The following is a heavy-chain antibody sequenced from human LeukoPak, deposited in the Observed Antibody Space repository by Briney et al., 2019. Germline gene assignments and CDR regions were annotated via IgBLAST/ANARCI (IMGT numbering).Heavy chain of an antibody. CDR2: IYYTGST. CDR1: GGSISNSNYY. CDR3: AMVRGASDY. Sequence: SETLSLTCTVSGGSISNSNYYWGWIRQPPGKGLEWIGNIYYTGSTYYNPSLKSRVTISVDTSKNQFSLKLSSVTAADTVVYYCAMVRGASDYWGQGTLVTVSS. V-gene: IGHV4-39*01. J-gene: IGHJ4*02. D-gene: IGHD3-10*01.